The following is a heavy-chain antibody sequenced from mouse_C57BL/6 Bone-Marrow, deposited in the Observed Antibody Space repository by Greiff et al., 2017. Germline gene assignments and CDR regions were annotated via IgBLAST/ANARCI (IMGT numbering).Heavy chain of an antibody. CDR2: IDPSDSYT. Sequence: VQLQQPGAELVMPGASVKLSCKASGYTFTSYWMHWVKQRPGQGLEWIGEIDPSDSYTNYNQKFKGKSTLTVDKSSSTAYMQLSSLTSEDSAVYYCARGDYYYGSSPYAMGYWGQGTSVTVSS. V-gene: IGHV1-69*01. CDR1: GYTFTSYW. CDR3: ARGDYYYGSSPYAMGY. D-gene: IGHD1-1*01. J-gene: IGHJ4*01.